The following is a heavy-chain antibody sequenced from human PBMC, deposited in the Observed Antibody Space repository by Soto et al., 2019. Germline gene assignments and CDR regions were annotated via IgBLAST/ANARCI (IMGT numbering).Heavy chain of an antibody. Sequence: NPSETLSLTCTVSGGSISSGGYYWSWIRQHPGKGLEWIGYIYYSGSTYYNPSLKSRVTISVDTSKNQFSLKLSSVTAADTAVYYCARDRKGIAARPTDYYYYYYMDVWGKGTTVTVSS. V-gene: IGHV4-31*03. D-gene: IGHD6-6*01. CDR3: ARDRKGIAARPTDYYYYYYMDV. CDR1: GGSISSGGYY. CDR2: IYYSGST. J-gene: IGHJ6*03.